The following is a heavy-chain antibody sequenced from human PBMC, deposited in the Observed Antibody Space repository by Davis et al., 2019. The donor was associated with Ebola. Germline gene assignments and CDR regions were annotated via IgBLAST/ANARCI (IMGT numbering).Heavy chain of an antibody. J-gene: IGHJ4*02. CDR3: ARGVSRGSYYLMNY. CDR2: IWYDGSRK. V-gene: IGHV3-33*01. Sequence: GGSLRLSCAASGFNYRSYGMRWVRQAPDKGLEWVAVIWYDGSRKYYGDSVKGRFTISRDNAKNTLYLQMNSLRAEDTAVYYCARGVSRGSYYLMNYWGQGTLVTVSS. CDR1: GFNYRSYG. D-gene: IGHD1-26*01.